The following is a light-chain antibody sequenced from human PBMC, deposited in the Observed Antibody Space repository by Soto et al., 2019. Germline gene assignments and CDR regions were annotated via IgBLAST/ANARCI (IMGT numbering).Light chain of an antibody. J-gene: IGKJ5*01. CDR1: QSLVHSDGIAY. V-gene: IGKV2-30*02. CDR3: MQGTHWPIT. Sequence: DVGMTQSPLSLPVTLGQPASISCRSNQSLVHSDGIAYFSWFQQRPGRSPRRLIYQVSNRDSGVPASFSGSGSGTDFALKISRVEAEDVGVYYCMQGTHWPITFGQGTRLEIK. CDR2: QVS.